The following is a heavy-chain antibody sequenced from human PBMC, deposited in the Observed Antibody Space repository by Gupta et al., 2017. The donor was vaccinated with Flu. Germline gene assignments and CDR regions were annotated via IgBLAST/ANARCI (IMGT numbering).Heavy chain of an antibody. CDR3: AKDRSGNPAIDY. V-gene: IGHV3-23*01. CDR1: ALTFSDYA. CDR2: VGAGGDRT. J-gene: IGHJ4*02. D-gene: IGHD6-13*01. Sequence: EVQLLESGGALVQPGGSLSLSCAASALTFSDYAMNWVRQAPGKGLEWVSTVGAGGDRTYYADSVMGRVTISRDNCKNTGDLQMNSLRGDDTAVYDCAKDRSGNPAIDYWGQGTLVTVSA.